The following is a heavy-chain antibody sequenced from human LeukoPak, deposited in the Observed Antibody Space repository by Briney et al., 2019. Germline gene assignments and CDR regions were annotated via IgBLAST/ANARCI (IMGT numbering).Heavy chain of an antibody. D-gene: IGHD2-8*01. Sequence: SETLSLTCAVYGGSSSGYYWSWIRQPPGKGLEWIGEINHSGSTNYNPSLKSRVTISVDTSKNQFSLKLSSVTTADTAVYYCARALMGRYYYYMDVWGKGTTVTVSS. CDR2: INHSGST. CDR1: GGSSSGYY. J-gene: IGHJ6*03. CDR3: ARALMGRYYYYMDV. V-gene: IGHV4-34*01.